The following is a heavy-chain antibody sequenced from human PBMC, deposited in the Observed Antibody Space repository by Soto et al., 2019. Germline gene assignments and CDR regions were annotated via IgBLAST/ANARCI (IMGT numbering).Heavy chain of an antibody. J-gene: IGHJ4*02. V-gene: IGHV3-23*01. CDR1: GFTFSSYA. Sequence: EVQLLESGGGLVQPGRSLRLSCAASGFTFSSYAMSWVRQAPGKGLEWVSAISGSGGTTYYAASVKGRFTISRDNSKXXXXXXXXXXXXXXXXXXXXXXXXXXXXGSSGWPWTFHYWGQGTLVTVSS. CDR3: XXXXXXXXGSSGWPWTFHY. CDR2: ISGSGGTT. D-gene: IGHD6-25*01.